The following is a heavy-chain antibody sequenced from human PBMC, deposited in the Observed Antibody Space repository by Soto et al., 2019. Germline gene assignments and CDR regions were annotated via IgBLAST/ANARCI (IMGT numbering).Heavy chain of an antibody. V-gene: IGHV3-23*01. Sequence: GGALRLSCAASGFTFSTYAMNWVRQAPGKGLEWVSAVSGSGGSTYYADSVKGRFTISRDNSKNTLYLQMNSLRAEDTAVYYCAKGWSDYFDCWGQGTLDTVSS. D-gene: IGHD6-13*01. CDR3: AKGWSDYFDC. CDR1: GFTFSTYA. J-gene: IGHJ4*02. CDR2: VSGSGGST.